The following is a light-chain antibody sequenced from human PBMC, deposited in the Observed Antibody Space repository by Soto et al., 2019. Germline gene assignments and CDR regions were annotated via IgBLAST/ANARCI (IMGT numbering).Light chain of an antibody. CDR3: AAWDDSLSGPV. CDR1: SSNIGRNN. V-gene: IGLV1-47*01. J-gene: IGLJ2*01. Sequence: QSVLTQPPSTSATPGQRVTIPCSGSSSNIGRNNVFWYQQVPGKAPKLLIYRNVQRPSGVPNRFSGSKSATSASLAISGLRSHDEAHYYCAAWDDSLSGPVFGGGTKLTVL. CDR2: RNV.